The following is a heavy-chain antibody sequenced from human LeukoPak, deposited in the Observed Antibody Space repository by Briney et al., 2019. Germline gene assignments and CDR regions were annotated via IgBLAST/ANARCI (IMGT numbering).Heavy chain of an antibody. CDR2: IYTSGST. CDR1: GGSISSYY. CDR3: ASRWVMVRGVISGYDY. V-gene: IGHV4-4*07. Sequence: SETLSLTCTVSGGSISSYYWSWIRQPAGKGLEWIGRIYTSGSTNYNPSLKSRVTMSVDTSKNQFSLKLSSVTAADTAVYYCASRWVMVRGVISGYDYWGQGTLVTVSS. J-gene: IGHJ4*02. D-gene: IGHD3-10*01.